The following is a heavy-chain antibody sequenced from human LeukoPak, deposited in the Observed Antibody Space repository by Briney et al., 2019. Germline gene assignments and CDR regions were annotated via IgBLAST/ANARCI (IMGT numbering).Heavy chain of an antibody. V-gene: IGHV1-18*01. Sequence: GASVKVSCKASGYTFTSYGISWVRQAPGQGLEWMGWISAYNGNTNYAQKFQGRVTMTRDASISTAYMELSRLRSDDTAVYYCARDRVYDYWGQGTLVTVSS. J-gene: IGHJ4*02. CDR1: GYTFTSYG. CDR2: ISAYNGNT. CDR3: ARDRVYDY.